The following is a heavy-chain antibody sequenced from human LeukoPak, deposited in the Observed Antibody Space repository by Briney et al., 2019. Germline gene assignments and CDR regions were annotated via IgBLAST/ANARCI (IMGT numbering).Heavy chain of an antibody. J-gene: IGHJ4*02. CDR1: GGSFSGYY. D-gene: IGHD3-22*01. CDR3: GGSSGPLDY. Sequence: SETLSLTCAVYGGSFSGYYWSWIRQPPGKGLEWIGEINHSGSTNYNPSLKSRVTISVDTSKNQFSLKLSSVTAADTAVYYCGGSSGPLDYWGKGTLVTVSS. V-gene: IGHV4-34*01. CDR2: INHSGST.